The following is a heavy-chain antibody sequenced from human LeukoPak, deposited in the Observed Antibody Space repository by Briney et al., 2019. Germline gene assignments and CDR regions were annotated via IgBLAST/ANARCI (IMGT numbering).Heavy chain of an antibody. CDR1: GDSISSTSYY. J-gene: IGHJ6*03. Sequence: PSETLSLTCTVSGDSISSTSYYWGWIRQPPGKGLEWLGTIYYSGSTNYNPSLKSRFTISVDTSKNQFSLKLSSVTAADTAVYYCARAGDYYYMTSGAKGPRSPSP. V-gene: IGHV4-39*07. D-gene: IGHD3-10*01. CDR3: ARAGDYYYMTS. CDR2: IYYSGST.